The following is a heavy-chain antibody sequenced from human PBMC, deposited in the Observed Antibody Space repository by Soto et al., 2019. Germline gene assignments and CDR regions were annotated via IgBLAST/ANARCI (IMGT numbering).Heavy chain of an antibody. D-gene: IGHD2-2*01. V-gene: IGHV3-30*18. J-gene: IGHJ5*02. CDR3: AKDNCISTSCYRLYNWFDP. Sequence: QVQLVESGGGVVQPGRSLRLSCAASGFTFSSYGMHWVRQAPGKGLEWVAVISYGGSNKYYADSVKGRFTISRDNSMNPLYLQMTNLRAEDTAVYYCAKDNCISTSCYRLYNWFDPWGQGTLVTVSS. CDR1: GFTFSSYG. CDR2: ISYGGSNK.